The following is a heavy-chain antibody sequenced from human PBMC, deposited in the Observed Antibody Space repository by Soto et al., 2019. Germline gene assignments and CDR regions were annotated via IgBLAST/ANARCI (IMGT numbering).Heavy chain of an antibody. CDR3: ARHKYPGPSSIRVYYFDY. J-gene: IGHJ4*02. V-gene: IGHV5-51*01. Sequence: PGESLKISCKGSGYSFTSYWIGWVRQMPGKGLEWMGIIYPGDSDTRYSPSFQGQVTISADKSISTAYLQWSSLKASDTAMYYCARHKYPGPSSIRVYYFDYWGQGTLVTVSS. CDR2: IYPGDSDT. CDR1: GYSFTSYW. D-gene: IGHD2-2*01.